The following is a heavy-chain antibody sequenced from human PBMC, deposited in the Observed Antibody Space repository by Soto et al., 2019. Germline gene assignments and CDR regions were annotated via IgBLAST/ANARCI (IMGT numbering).Heavy chain of an antibody. CDR1: GFRFEDYA. CDR2: IAWNSDII. Sequence: GGSLRLSCAASGFRFEDYAMHWVRQAPGKGLEWVSGIAWNSDIIGYADSVKGRFTISRDNSKNTLYLQMNSLRAEDTAVYYCATSRQQLVPYYYYYGMDVWGQGTTVTVSS. CDR3: ATSRQQLVPYYYYYGMDV. J-gene: IGHJ6*02. V-gene: IGHV3-9*01. D-gene: IGHD6-13*01.